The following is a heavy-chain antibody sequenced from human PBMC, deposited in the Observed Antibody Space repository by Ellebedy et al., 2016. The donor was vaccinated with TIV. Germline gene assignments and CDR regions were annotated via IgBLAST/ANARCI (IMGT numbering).Heavy chain of an antibody. CDR2: FDPEDGET. Sequence: AASVKVSCKVSGYTLTALSMHWVRQAPGNGLEWLGGFDPEDGETIYAQKFQGRVTMTEDTSTDTAYMELSSLRSEDTAVYYCATLLSHLDYWGQGTLVTVSS. V-gene: IGHV1-24*01. CDR1: GYTLTALS. D-gene: IGHD3-16*02. J-gene: IGHJ4*02. CDR3: ATLLSHLDY.